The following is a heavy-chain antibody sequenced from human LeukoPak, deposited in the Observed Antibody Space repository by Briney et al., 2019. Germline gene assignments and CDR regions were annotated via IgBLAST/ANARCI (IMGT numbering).Heavy chain of an antibody. CDR3: ARALAAGFNWFDP. V-gene: IGHV3-11*04. Sequence: PGGSLRLSCAASGFTFSDYYMSWIRQAPGKGLEWVSYISSSGSTIYYADSVKGRFTISRDNAKNSLYLQMNSLRADDTAVYYCARALAAGFNWFDPWGQGTLVTVSS. J-gene: IGHJ5*02. D-gene: IGHD6-25*01. CDR2: ISSSGSTI. CDR1: GFTFSDYY.